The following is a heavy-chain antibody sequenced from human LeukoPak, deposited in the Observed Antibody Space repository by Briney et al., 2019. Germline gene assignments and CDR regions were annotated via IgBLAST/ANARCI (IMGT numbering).Heavy chain of an antibody. CDR1: GYSISSGYY. J-gene: IGHJ4*02. CDR2: IYHSGST. D-gene: IGHD3-9*01. V-gene: IGHV4-38-2*01. Sequence: SETLSLTCAVSGYSISSGYYWGWIGQPPGKGLEWIGSIYHSGSTYYNPSLKSRVTISVDTSKNQFSLKLSSVTAADTAVYYCARLTKELRYFDWLCYFDYWGQGTLVTVSS. CDR3: ARLTKELRYFDWLCYFDY.